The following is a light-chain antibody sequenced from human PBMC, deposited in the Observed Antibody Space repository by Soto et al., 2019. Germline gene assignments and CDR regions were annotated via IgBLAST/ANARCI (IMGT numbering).Light chain of an antibody. Sequence: DIQLTQSPSSLSASVGDRVTITCRASQTISRNLNWYQQKPGEAPKLLMYVVSSLQGGVPSRFSGSEPGTDYTLTISSLQPDDFATYYCQQSYSIPYTFGQGTKLEIK. CDR2: VVS. J-gene: IGKJ2*01. V-gene: IGKV1-39*01. CDR1: QTISRN. CDR3: QQSYSIPYT.